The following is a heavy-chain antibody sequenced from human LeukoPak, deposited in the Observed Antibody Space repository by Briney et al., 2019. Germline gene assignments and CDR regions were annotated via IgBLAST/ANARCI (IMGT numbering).Heavy chain of an antibody. J-gene: IGHJ4*02. CDR2: ISHDSGVK. CDR3: ARGSQDIVVVPAAIRGEGYFDY. D-gene: IGHD2-2*02. V-gene: IGHV3-48*01. CDR1: GFIFSRDS. Sequence: GGSLRLSCEASGFIFSRDSMNWVRQAPGKGLEWISYISHDSGVKYYADSVKGRFTISRDNSKNTLYLQMNSLRAEDTAVYYCARGSQDIVVVPAAIRGEGYFDYWGQGTLVSVSS.